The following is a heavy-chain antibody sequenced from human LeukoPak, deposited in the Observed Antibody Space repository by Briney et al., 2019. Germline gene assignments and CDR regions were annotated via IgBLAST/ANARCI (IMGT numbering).Heavy chain of an antibody. CDR1: GGSISSGGYY. Sequence: SETLSLTCTVSGGSISSGGYYWSWIRQPPGRGLEWIGYIYYRGDTKYSPSLKSRLTISLDTSKSQFSLRLTSVTAADTAVYYCARGDTVVPDFGIWGLGTMVIVSS. D-gene: IGHD2-15*01. CDR2: IYYRGDT. CDR3: ARGDTVVPDFGI. J-gene: IGHJ3*02. V-gene: IGHV4-61*08.